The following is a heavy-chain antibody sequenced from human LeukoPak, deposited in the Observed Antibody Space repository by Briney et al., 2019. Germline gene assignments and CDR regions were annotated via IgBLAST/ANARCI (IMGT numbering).Heavy chain of an antibody. CDR1: GGSFSGYY. CDR3: ARGYGSGAD. D-gene: IGHD3-10*01. J-gene: IGHJ4*02. V-gene: IGHV4-34*01. Sequence: SETLSLTCAVYGGSFSGYYWSWIRQPPGKGLEWIGEINHSGSTNYNPSLKSRVTISVDTSKNQFSLELSSVTAADTAVYYCARGYGSGADWGQGTLVTVSS. CDR2: INHSGST.